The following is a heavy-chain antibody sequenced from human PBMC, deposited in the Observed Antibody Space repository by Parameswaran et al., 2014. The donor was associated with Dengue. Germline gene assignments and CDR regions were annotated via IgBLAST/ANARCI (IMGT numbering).Heavy chain of an antibody. J-gene: IGHJ3*02. CDR2: IYYSGST. D-gene: IGHD3-10*01. V-gene: IGHV4-59*01. Sequence: RWIRQPPGKGLEWIGYIYYSGSTNYNPSLKSRVTISVDTSKNQFSLKLSSVTAADTAVYYCARDLGLWFGAGSAFDIWGQGTMVTVSS. CDR3: ARDLGLWFGAGSAFDI.